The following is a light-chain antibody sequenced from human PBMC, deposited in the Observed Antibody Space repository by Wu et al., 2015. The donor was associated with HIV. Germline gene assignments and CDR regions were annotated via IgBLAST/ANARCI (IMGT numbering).Light chain of an antibody. CDR3: QQSGSSPPTWT. J-gene: IGKJ1*01. CDR1: QSISSSY. V-gene: IGKV3-20*01. Sequence: EIVLTQSPGTLSLSPGERATLSCRASQSISSSYLVWYQQKPGQAPRLLIYSTSRRATGIPDRFSGSGSGTDFTLTISKLEPEDSSVYYCQQSGSSPPTWTFG. CDR2: STS.